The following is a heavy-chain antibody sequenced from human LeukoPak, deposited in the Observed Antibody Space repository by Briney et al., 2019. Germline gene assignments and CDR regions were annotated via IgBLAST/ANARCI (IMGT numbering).Heavy chain of an antibody. CDR1: GFTFSSYA. V-gene: IGHV3-23*01. D-gene: IGHD2-21*01. J-gene: IGHJ5*02. CDR3: AKDPYCGGDCYSLSPFDP. Sequence: GGSLRLSCAASGFTFSSYAMSWVRQAPGKGLEWASAISGSGGSTHYADSVKGRFTISRDNSKNTLYLQMNSLRAEDTAVYYCAKDPYCGGDCYSLSPFDPWGQGTLVTVSS. CDR2: ISGSGGST.